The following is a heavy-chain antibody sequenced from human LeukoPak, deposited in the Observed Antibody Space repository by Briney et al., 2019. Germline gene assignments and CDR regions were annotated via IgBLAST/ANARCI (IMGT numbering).Heavy chain of an antibody. CDR2: IYPGDSDT. CDR1: GYSFTSYW. V-gene: IGHV5-51*01. Sequence: GESLKISCKGSGYSFTSYWIGWVRQMPGKGLEWMGIIYPGDSDTRYSPSFQGQVTISADKSISTAYLQWSSLKASDTAMYYCATSIAVAGRGWGNDAFDIWGQGTMVTVSS. D-gene: IGHD6-19*01. J-gene: IGHJ3*02. CDR3: ATSIAVAGRGWGNDAFDI.